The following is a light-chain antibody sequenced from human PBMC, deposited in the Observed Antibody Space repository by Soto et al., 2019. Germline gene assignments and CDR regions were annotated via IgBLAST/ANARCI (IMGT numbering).Light chain of an antibody. V-gene: IGKV1-5*03. CDR3: QQYSSYSAET. CDR1: QSIDCW. CDR2: EAS. Sequence: DIQMTQSPSTLSASVGDRVTITCQASQSIDCWLAWYQQKPGKTPNLLIYEASSLESGVPSRFSGSGSGTEFTLTISSLQPDDFATYYCQQYSSYSAETFGQGTKVEIK. J-gene: IGKJ1*01.